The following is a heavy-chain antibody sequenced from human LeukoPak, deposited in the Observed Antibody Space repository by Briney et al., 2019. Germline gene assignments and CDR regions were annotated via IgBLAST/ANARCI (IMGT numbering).Heavy chain of an antibody. CDR2: IIPIFGTA. J-gene: IGHJ6*03. V-gene: IGHV1-69*06. CDR3: ARTVYCSSTSCTLGLYMDV. Sequence: SVKVSCKASGYTFTGYYMHWVRQAPGQGLEWMGGIIPIFGTANYAQKFQGRVTITADKSTSTAYMELSSLRSEDTAVYYCARTVYCSSTSCTLGLYMDVWGKGTTVTVSS. D-gene: IGHD2-2*01. CDR1: GYTFTGYY.